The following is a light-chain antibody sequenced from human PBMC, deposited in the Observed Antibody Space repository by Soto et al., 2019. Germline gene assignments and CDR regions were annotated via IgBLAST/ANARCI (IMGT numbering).Light chain of an antibody. J-gene: IGKJ1*01. Sequence: DVVMTQSPLSLPVTLGQPASISCRSSQSLVYSDGNTYLNWFQQRPGQSPRRLIYKVSNQDSGAPDRFSGRGSGTDFTLKISRVEAEDVGCYYCMQGTLWPWTFGQGTKVEIK. CDR3: MQGTLWPWT. V-gene: IGKV2-30*01. CDR2: KVS. CDR1: QSLVYSDGNTY.